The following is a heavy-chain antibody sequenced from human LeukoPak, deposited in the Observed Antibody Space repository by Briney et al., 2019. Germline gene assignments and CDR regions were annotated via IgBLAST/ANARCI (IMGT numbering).Heavy chain of an antibody. CDR2: IGPTGSDR. CDR1: GFTFSSYA. J-gene: IGHJ4*02. Sequence: GGSLRLSCAASGFTFSSYAMSWVRQAPGKGLEWVASIGPTGSDRYHADSIKGRFTISRDNANNFLYLQMNSLRAEDTAVYYCATETNGPHYYYWGQGTLPPVPS. V-gene: IGHV3-21*06. D-gene: IGHD1-14*01. CDR3: ATETNGPHYYY.